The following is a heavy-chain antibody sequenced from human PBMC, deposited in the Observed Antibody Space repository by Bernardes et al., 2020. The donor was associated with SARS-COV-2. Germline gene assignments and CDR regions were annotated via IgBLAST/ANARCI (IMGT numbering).Heavy chain of an antibody. CDR2: INNNGGRT. CDR1: GFSFSYYA. Sequence: GGSLRLSCAASGFSFSYYAMSWVRQAPGKGLEWVSAINNNGGRTYYTDSVKGRFTISRDNSKNTLYLQMNSLRAEDTAIYYCAKEYDSKGYFDFWGQGTLVTASS. V-gene: IGHV3-23*01. J-gene: IGHJ4*02. D-gene: IGHD3-22*01. CDR3: AKEYDSKGYFDF.